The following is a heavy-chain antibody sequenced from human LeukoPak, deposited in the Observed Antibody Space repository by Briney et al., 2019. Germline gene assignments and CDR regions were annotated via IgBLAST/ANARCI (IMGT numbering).Heavy chain of an antibody. CDR3: AKDPLYYDFWSGHHYYFDY. CDR1: GFTFSSYA. Sequence: GGSLRLSCAASGFTFSSYAMSWVRQAPGNGLEWVSAISGSGGSTYYADSVKGRFTISRDNSKNTLYLQMNSLRAEDTAVYYCAKDPLYYDFWSGHHYYFDYWGQGTLVTVSS. CDR2: ISGSGGST. D-gene: IGHD3-3*01. J-gene: IGHJ4*02. V-gene: IGHV3-23*01.